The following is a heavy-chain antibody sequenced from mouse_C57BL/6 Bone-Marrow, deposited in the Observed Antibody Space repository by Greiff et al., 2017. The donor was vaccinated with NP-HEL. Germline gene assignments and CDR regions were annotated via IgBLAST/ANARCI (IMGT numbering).Heavy chain of an antibody. J-gene: IGHJ1*03. CDR2: IDPNSGGT. CDR3: ALTTVVATSYWYFDV. Sequence: QVQLQQPGAELVKPGASVKLSCKASGYTFTSYWMHWVKQRPGRGLEWIGRIDPNSGGTKYNEKFKSKATLTVDKPSSTAYMQLSSLTSEDSAVYYCALTTVVATSYWYFDVWGTGTTVTVSS. D-gene: IGHD1-1*01. CDR1: GYTFTSYW. V-gene: IGHV1-72*01.